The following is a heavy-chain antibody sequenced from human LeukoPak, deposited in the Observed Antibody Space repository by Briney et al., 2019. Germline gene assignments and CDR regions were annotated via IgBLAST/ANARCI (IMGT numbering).Heavy chain of an antibody. CDR1: GGSISSNSYY. Sequence: KTSETLSLTCAVSGGSISSNSYYWGWIRQPPGKGLEWIGSIYYSGSTYYNPSLKSRVTISVDTSKNQFSLSLSSVTVADTAVYYCARAGTNLGDYDFWGQGTLVTVSS. D-gene: IGHD4-17*01. CDR2: IYYSGST. V-gene: IGHV4-39*07. CDR3: ARAGTNLGDYDF. J-gene: IGHJ4*02.